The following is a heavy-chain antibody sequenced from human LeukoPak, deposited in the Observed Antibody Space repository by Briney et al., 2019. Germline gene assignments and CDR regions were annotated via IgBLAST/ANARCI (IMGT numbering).Heavy chain of an antibody. J-gene: IGHJ4*02. CDR2: IYYSGST. V-gene: IGHV4-61*01. D-gene: IGHD4-11*01. Sequence: SETLSLTCTVSGGSMSSGSYYWSWIRQPPGKGLEWIGYIYYSGSTNYNPSLKSRVTISVDTSKNQFSLRLSSVTAADTAVYYCARGHSNYVDYWGQGTLVTVSS. CDR3: ARGHSNYVDY. CDR1: GGSMSSGSYY.